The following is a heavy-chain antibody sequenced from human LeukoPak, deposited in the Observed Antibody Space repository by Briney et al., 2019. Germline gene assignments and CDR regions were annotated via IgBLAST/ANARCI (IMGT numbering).Heavy chain of an antibody. CDR2: ISGGGVST. V-gene: IGHV3-23*01. CDR1: GFTFSSYA. D-gene: IGHD6-19*01. CDR3: ARDSDKQWLVRYYFDY. J-gene: IGHJ4*02. Sequence: AGGSLRLSCAASGFTFSSYAMNWVRQAPGKGLEWVSAISGGGVSTYYADSVKGRFTISRDNSKNTLYLQMNSLRAEDTAVYYCARDSDKQWLVRYYFDYWGQGTLVTVSS.